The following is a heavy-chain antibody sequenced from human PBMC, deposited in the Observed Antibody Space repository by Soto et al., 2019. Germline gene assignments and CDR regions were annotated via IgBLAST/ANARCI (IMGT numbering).Heavy chain of an antibody. CDR1: GFTFIDYA. J-gene: IGHJ4*02. CDR2: ISGSGGGT. Sequence: GGSLRLSCAASGFTFIDYAMSWVRQAPGKGLEWVSSISGSGGGTYYADSVKGRFTTSRDNSNNMLYLQMNNLRAEDTAVYYCAIDYYFDYWGQGTLVTVSS. CDR3: AIDYYFDY. V-gene: IGHV3-23*01.